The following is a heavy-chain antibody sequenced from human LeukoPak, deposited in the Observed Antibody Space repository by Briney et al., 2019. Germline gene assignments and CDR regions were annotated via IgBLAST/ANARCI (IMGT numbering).Heavy chain of an antibody. CDR3: ARGEGYSYNDY. J-gene: IGHJ4*02. CDR2: IYYSGST. D-gene: IGHD5-18*01. Sequence: SETLSLTCTVSGGSIGSGGYYWSWIRQHPGKGLEWIGYIYYSGSTYYNPSLKSRVTISVDTSKNQFSLKLSSVTAADTAVYYCARGEGYSYNDYWGQGTLVTVSS. CDR1: GGSIGSGGYY. V-gene: IGHV4-31*03.